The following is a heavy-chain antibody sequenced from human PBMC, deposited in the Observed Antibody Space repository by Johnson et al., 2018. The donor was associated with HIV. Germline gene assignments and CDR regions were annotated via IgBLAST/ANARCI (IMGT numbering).Heavy chain of an antibody. D-gene: IGHD5-18*01. J-gene: IGHJ3*02. CDR1: GFTVSSNY. CDR2: IYSGGST. Sequence: VQLVESGGGLVQPGGSLRLSCAASGFTVSSNYMSWVRQAPGKGLEWVSVIYSGGSTYYADSVPGRFTISRDNSKNTLYLHMNSLRAEATAVYYWAREEGIQLWPRGAFDIWGQVTMVTVSS. V-gene: IGHV3-53*01. CDR3: AREEGIQLWPRGAFDI.